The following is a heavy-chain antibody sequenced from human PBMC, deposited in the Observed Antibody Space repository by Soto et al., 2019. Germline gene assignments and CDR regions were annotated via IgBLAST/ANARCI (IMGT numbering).Heavy chain of an antibody. CDR3: ARAAGGEQWLVRGVRHAFDI. J-gene: IGHJ3*02. D-gene: IGHD6-19*01. Sequence: GGSLRLSCAASGFTFSDYYMSWIRQAPGKGLEWVSYISSSGSTIYYADSVKGRFTISRDNAKNSLYLQMNSLRAEDTAVYYCARAAGGEQWLVRGVRHAFDIWGQGTMVTVSS. CDR1: GFTFSDYY. CDR2: ISSSGSTI. V-gene: IGHV3-11*01.